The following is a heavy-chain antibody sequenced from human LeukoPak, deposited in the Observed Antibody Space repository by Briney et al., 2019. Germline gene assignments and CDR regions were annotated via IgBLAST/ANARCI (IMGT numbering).Heavy chain of an antibody. CDR3: ARRVSSITIFGGYYYYMDV. V-gene: IGHV3-30*02. J-gene: IGHJ6*03. D-gene: IGHD3-3*01. CDR1: GFTFSSYG. CDR2: IRYDGSNK. Sequence: GGSLRLSCAASGFTFSSYGMHWVRQAPGKGLEWVAFIRYDGSNKYYADSVKGRFTISRDNSKNTLYLQMNSLRSDDTAVYYCARRVSSITIFGGYYYYMDVWGKGTTVTVSS.